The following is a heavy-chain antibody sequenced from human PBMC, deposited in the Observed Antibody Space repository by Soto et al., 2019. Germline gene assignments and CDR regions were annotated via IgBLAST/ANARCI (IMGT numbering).Heavy chain of an antibody. Sequence: ASVKVSCKASGGTFSSYAISWVRQAPGQGLEWMGGIIPIFGTANYAQKFQGRVTITADESTSTAYMELSSLRSEDTAVYYCARDTAAAGTGDYWGQGTLVTVSS. J-gene: IGHJ4*02. V-gene: IGHV1-69*13. D-gene: IGHD6-13*01. CDR3: ARDTAAAGTGDY. CDR1: GGTFSSYA. CDR2: IIPIFGTA.